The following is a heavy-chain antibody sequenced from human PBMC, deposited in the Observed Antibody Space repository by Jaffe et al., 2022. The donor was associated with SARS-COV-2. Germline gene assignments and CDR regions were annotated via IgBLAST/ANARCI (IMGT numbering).Heavy chain of an antibody. D-gene: IGHD5-12*01. CDR1: GFIFSDHH. CDR3: GGRLSANDEGFDF. V-gene: IGHV3-11*06. Sequence: QVQLVESGGGLVKPGGSLTLSCAASGFIFSDHHMSWIRQAPGKGLEWLSYMSSGSTYTNYADSVKGRFTMSRDTARNSLYLQMNSLRAEDTAVYYCGGRLSANDEGFDFWGQGTLVTVSS. J-gene: IGHJ5*01. CDR2: MSSGSTYT.